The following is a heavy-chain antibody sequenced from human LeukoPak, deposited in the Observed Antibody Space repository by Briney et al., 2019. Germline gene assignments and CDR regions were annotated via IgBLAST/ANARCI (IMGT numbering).Heavy chain of an antibody. J-gene: IGHJ3*02. CDR2: INAGNGNT. CDR1: GYTFTSYA. Sequence: GAPVKVSCKASGYTFTSYAMHWVRQAPGQRLEWMGWINAGNGNTKYSQKFQGRVTITRDTSASTAYMELSSLRSEDTAVYYCARDDQGYRSSTSCSQGAFDIWGQGTMVTVSS. D-gene: IGHD2-2*01. CDR3: ARDDQGYRSSTSCSQGAFDI. V-gene: IGHV1-3*01.